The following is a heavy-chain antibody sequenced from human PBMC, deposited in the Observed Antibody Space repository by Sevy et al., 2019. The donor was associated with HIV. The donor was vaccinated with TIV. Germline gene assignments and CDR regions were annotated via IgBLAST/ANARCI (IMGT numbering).Heavy chain of an antibody. CDR2: INPNSGGT. D-gene: IGHD3-10*01. J-gene: IGHJ4*02. V-gene: IGHV1-2*02. CDR3: ARANAMVRGVIITLFDY. CDR1: GYTFTGYY. Sequence: ASVKVSCKASGYTFTGYYMHSVRQAPGQGLEWMGWINPNSGGTNYAQKFQGRVTMTRDTSISTAYMELSRLRSDDTAVYYCARANAMVRGVIITLFDYWGQGTLVTVSS.